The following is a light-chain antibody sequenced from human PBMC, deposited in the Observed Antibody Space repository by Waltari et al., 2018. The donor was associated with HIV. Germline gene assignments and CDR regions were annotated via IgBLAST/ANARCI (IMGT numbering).Light chain of an antibody. Sequence: SYELTQPPSVSVSPGQTASITCPGDKLGDKYACWYQQRPGQAPVLVIYQAPKRPSGIPERFSGYNSGNTATLTISGTQAIDEADYYCQAWDSSTVVFGGGTKLTVL. CDR3: QAWDSSTVV. CDR1: KLGDKY. V-gene: IGLV3-1*01. J-gene: IGLJ2*01. CDR2: QAP.